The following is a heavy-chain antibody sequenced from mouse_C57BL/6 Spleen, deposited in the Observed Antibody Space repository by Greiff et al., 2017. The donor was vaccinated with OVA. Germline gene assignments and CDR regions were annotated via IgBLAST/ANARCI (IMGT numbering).Heavy chain of an antibody. CDR3: AREGLYDYHYFDY. V-gene: IGHV1-26*01. J-gene: IGHJ2*01. D-gene: IGHD2-4*01. Sequence: VQLQQSGPELVKPGASVKISCKASGYTFTDYYMNWVKQSHGKSLEWIGDINPNNGGTSYNQKFKGKATLTVDKSSSTAYMELRSLTSEDSAVYYCAREGLYDYHYFDYWGQGTTLTVSS. CDR2: INPNNGGT. CDR1: GYTFTDYY.